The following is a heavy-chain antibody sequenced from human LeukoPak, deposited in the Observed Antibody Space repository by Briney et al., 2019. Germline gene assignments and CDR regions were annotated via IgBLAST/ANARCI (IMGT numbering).Heavy chain of an antibody. CDR2: ILNSGTTT. CDR3: ARDPPDY. Sequence: SLRLSCAASGFTFSSYEMNWVRRAPGKGLEWVSYILNSGTTTYYADSVKGRFTISRDNAKKSLYLQMNSLRAEDTGVYYCARDPPDYWGQGILVTVSS. V-gene: IGHV3-48*03. J-gene: IGHJ4*02. CDR1: GFTFSSYE.